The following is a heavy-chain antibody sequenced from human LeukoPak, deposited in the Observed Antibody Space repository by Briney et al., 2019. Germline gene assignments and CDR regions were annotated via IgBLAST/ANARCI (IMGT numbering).Heavy chain of an antibody. V-gene: IGHV4-34*01. CDR1: GGTFSGYY. CDR2: INHSGST. J-gene: IGHJ5*02. D-gene: IGHD6-13*01. Sequence: NASETRSLTCAVYGGTFSGYYWSWIRQPPGKGREWIGEINHSGSTNYNPTLKSRVTISVDTSKNQFSLKLSSVTAADTAVYYCARLPIAAAGTGWFDPWGQGTLVTVSS. CDR3: ARLPIAAAGTGWFDP.